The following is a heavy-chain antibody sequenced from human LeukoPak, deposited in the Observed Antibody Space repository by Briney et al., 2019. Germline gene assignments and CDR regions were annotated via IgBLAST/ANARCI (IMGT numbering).Heavy chain of an antibody. D-gene: IGHD1-26*01. CDR3: ARDPPRVGAPDY. CDR1: VYNFTAYY. V-gene: IGHV1-2*02. J-gene: IGHJ4*02. Sequence: ASVRVSCTASVYNFTAYYIHWVRQAPGQGLEWMGWINPTSGGTKYAQKFQGRVTMTCDTSISTAYMDLTRLRSDDTAVYFCARDPPRVGAPDYWGQGTLLTVSS. CDR2: INPTSGGT.